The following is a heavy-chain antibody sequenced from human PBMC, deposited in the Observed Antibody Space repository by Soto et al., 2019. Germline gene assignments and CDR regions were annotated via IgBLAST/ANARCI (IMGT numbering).Heavy chain of an antibody. CDR2: ISSSSSTI. J-gene: IGHJ4*02. CDR3: ARDRYDSSGYEAPFDY. V-gene: IGHV3-48*02. D-gene: IGHD3-22*01. CDR1: GFTFSSYS. Sequence: EVQLVKPGGGLVQPGGSLRLSCAASGFTFSSYSMNWVRQAPGKGLEWVSYISSSSSTIYYADSVKGRFTISRDNAKNSLYLQMNSLRDEDTAVYYCARDRYDSSGYEAPFDYWGQGTLVTVSS.